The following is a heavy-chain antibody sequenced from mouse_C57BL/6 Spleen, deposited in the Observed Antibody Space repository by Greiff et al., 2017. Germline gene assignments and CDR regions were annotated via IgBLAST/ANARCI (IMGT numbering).Heavy chain of an antibody. CDR1: GFTFSDYG. J-gene: IGHJ3*01. CDR2: ISSGSSTI. Sequence: EVQGVESGGGLVKPGGSLKLSCAASGFTFSDYGMHWVRQAPEKGLEWVAYISSGSSTIYYADTVKGRFTISRDNAKNTLFLQMTSLRSEDTAMYYCAWRGNTAFAYWGQGTLVTVSA. V-gene: IGHV5-17*01. CDR3: AWRGNTAFAY.